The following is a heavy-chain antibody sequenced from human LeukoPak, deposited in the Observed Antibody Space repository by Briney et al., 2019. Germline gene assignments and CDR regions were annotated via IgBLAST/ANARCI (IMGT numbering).Heavy chain of an antibody. CDR2: IKSERHGGTT. D-gene: IGHD6-19*01. J-gene: IGHJ4*02. CDR1: GFTLSDAW. Sequence: GGSLRLSCAASGFTLSDAWMSWVRQTPGKGLEWVGRIKSERHGGTTDHPAPVKGRFTISRDDSKNTLYLQMNSLKTEDTAVYYCTTSGSGDTWYGAFGYWGQGTLVTVSS. CDR3: TTSGSGDTWYGAFGY. V-gene: IGHV3-15*01.